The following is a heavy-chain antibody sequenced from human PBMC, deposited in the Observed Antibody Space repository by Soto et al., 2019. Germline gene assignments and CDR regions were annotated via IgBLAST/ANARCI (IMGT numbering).Heavy chain of an antibody. D-gene: IGHD5-18*01. CDR3: ASGKISYDTAMVKTWFDR. J-gene: IGHJ5*02. Sequence: PSETLSLTCAVYGGSFSGYYWSWIRQPPGTGLEWIGEINHSGSTNYNPYPKSRVTISVDTSKNQFSLKLSSVTAADTAAYYFASGKISYDTAMVKTWFDRWGRGTLVTVSS. CDR1: GGSFSGYY. CDR2: INHSGST. V-gene: IGHV4-34*01.